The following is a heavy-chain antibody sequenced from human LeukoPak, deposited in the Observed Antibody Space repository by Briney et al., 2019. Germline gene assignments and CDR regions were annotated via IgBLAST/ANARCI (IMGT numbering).Heavy chain of an antibody. V-gene: IGHV3-33*01. J-gene: IGHJ4*02. D-gene: IGHD6-13*01. CDR2: IWYDGSNK. CDR1: GFTFSDYG. CDR3: ARRRAAAGTGGGDY. Sequence: GRSLRLSCATSGFTFSDYGMHWVRQAPGKGLEWEAAIWYDGSNKYYADSVKGRFTISRDNSKNTLYLQMNSLTAEDTAEYYGARRRAAAGTGGGDYWGQGTLVTVSS.